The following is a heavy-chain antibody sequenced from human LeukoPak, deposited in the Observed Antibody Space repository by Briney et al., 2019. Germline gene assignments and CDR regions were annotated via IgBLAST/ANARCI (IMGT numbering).Heavy chain of an antibody. CDR3: ARGFSGHGGYYFDY. Sequence: GASVKVSCKASGYTFTSYDINWVRQATGQGLEWMGWMNPNSGNTGYAQEFQGRVTMTRNTSISTAYMELSSLRSEDTAVYYCARGFSGHGGYYFDYWGQGTLVTVSS. D-gene: IGHD5-12*01. J-gene: IGHJ4*02. CDR1: GYTFTSYD. CDR2: MNPNSGNT. V-gene: IGHV1-8*01.